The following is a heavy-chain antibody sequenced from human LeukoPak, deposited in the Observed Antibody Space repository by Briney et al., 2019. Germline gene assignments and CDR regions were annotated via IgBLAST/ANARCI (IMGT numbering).Heavy chain of an antibody. D-gene: IGHD1-26*01. Sequence: GGSLRLSCAASGFTFSSYSMNWVRQAPGKGLEWVSHITASGTAMFYADSVKGRFTISRDNAKNSLYLQMNSLRDEDSAVYYCASSGSYRFDYWGQGTLVTVSS. CDR2: ITASGTAM. CDR1: GFTFSSYS. CDR3: ASSGSYRFDY. V-gene: IGHV3-48*02. J-gene: IGHJ4*02.